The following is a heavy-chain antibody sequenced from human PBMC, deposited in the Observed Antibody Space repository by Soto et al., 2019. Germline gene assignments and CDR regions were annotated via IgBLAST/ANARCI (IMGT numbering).Heavy chain of an antibody. J-gene: IGHJ4*02. CDR1: GYTFTGYY. CDR2: INPNSGGT. V-gene: IGHV1-2*02. CDR3: ASDLGYCTNGVCYHAY. D-gene: IGHD2-8*01. Sequence: ASVKVSCKASGYTFTGYYMHWVRQAPAQGLEWMGWINPNSGGTNYAQKLQGRVTMTTDTSTSTAYMELRSLRSDDTAVYYCASDLGYCTNGVCYHAYWGQGTLVTVSS.